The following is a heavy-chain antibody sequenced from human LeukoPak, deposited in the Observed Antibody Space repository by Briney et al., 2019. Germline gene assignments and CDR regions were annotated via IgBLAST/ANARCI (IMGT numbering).Heavy chain of an antibody. CDR2: IWYDGSNK. J-gene: IGHJ4*02. V-gene: IGHV3-33*01. CDR1: GFTFSSYG. Sequence: GGSLSLSCAASGFTFSSYGMHWVRQAPGKGLEWVAVIWYDGSNKYYADSVKGRFTISRDNSENTLYLQMNSLRAEDTAVYYCARNRAGNYFDYWGQGTLVTVSS. D-gene: IGHD1-14*01. CDR3: ARNRAGNYFDY.